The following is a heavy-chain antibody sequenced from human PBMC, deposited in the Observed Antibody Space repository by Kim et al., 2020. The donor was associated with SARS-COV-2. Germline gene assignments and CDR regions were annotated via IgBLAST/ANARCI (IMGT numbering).Heavy chain of an antibody. CDR2: IGSKPNNHAT. V-gene: IGHV3-73*01. J-gene: IGHJ4*01. Sequence: GGSLRLSCAASGFIFSDSTIHWVRQASGKGLEWVGRIGSKPNNHATAYGASVTGRFTISRDDSRNTAYLQMNSLKTEDTAIYYCLAYCGDDCLSSFDSWGQGTLVAVSS. CDR1: GFIFSDST. D-gene: IGHD2-21*02. CDR3: LAYCGDDCLSSFDS.